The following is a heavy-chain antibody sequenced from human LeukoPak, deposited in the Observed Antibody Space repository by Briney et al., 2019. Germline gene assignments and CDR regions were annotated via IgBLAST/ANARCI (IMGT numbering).Heavy chain of an antibody. J-gene: IGHJ5*02. D-gene: IGHD3-9*01. V-gene: IGHV3-7*03. CDR2: IKQDGTKK. CDR3: AGEYYDILADVYFRNLPLTS. CDR1: GFTFTTYW. Sequence: PGGSLRLSCAASGFTFTTYWMSWVRQAPGKGLEWVANIKQDGTKKYYVDSVKGRFTISRDNAKNSLDMQMNSLRTEDTAIYYCAGEYYDILADVYFRNLPLTSWGQGALVTVSS.